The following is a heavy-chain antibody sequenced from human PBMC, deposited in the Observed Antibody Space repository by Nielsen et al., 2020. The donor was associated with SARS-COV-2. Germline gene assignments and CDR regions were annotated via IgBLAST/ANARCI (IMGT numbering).Heavy chain of an antibody. V-gene: IGHV1-69*05. J-gene: IGHJ6*03. Sequence: SVKVSCKASGGTFSSYAISWVRQAPGQGLEWMGGIIPIFGTANYAQKFQGRVTMTRDTSTSTVYMELSSLRSEDTAVYYCAREWIDGYYYYMDVWGKGTTVTVSS. CDR3: AREWIDGYYYYMDV. D-gene: IGHD2-2*03. CDR1: GGTFSSYA. CDR2: IIPIFGTA.